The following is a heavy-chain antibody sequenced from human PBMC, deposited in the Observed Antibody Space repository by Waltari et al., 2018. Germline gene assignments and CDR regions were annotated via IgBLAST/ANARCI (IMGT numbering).Heavy chain of an antibody. CDR1: GFTFSSYA. CDR2: ISGRGGST. V-gene: IGHV3-23*01. CDR3: EKAGTGGDPLNWFDP. D-gene: IGHD2-21*02. J-gene: IGHJ5*02. Sequence: EVQLLESGGGLVQPGGSLRLSCAASGFTFSSYAMSWVRQAPGKVLEWVSAISGRGGSTYDAEYVKGRFTISRDNSKNTLYLQMNSLRAEDTAVYYCEKAGTGGDPLNWFDPWGQGTLVTVSS.